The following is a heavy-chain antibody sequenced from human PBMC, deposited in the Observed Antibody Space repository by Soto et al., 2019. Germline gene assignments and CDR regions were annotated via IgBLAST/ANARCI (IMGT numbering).Heavy chain of an antibody. CDR1: GGSISSGDYY. J-gene: IGHJ3*02. V-gene: IGHV4-30-4*01. Sequence: SETLSLTCTVSGGSISSGDYYWSWIRQPPGKGLEWTGYIYYSGSTYYNPSLKSRVTISVDTSKNQFSLKLSSVTAADTAVYYCARDREAVVVAAHAFDIWGQGTMVTVSS. CDR3: ARDREAVVVAAHAFDI. D-gene: IGHD2-15*01. CDR2: IYYSGST.